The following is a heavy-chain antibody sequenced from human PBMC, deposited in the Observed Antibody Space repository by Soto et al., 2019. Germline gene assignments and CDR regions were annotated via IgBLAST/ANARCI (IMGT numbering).Heavy chain of an antibody. CDR2: IDGDSGDT. V-gene: IGHV1-2*04. J-gene: IGHJ6*02. CDR3: ARTPNNGRAGVYGMDV. Sequence: QVLLVQSGAEVKKPGASVKVSCKASGYTFTDYYIHWVRQAPGQGLEWMGWIDGDSGDTKYAQNFQDWVNMTRDRSINTAYMELSRLTSDDTAVYYCARTPNNGRAGVYGMDVWGQGTTVIVSS. D-gene: IGHD1-26*01. CDR1: GYTFTDYY.